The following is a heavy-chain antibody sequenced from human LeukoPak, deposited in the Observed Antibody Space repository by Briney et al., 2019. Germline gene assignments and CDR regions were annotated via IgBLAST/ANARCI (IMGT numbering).Heavy chain of an antibody. J-gene: IGHJ5*02. V-gene: IGHV4-4*07. CDR1: GGSISSYY. CDR2: IYTSGST. CDR3: AREVAAAGIGWFDP. D-gene: IGHD6-13*01. Sequence: SETLSLTCTVSGGSISSYYWSWIRQPAGKGLEWIGRIYTSGSTNYNPSLKSRVTMSVDTSKNQFSLKLSSVTAVDTAVYYCAREVAAAGIGWFDPWGQGTLVTVSS.